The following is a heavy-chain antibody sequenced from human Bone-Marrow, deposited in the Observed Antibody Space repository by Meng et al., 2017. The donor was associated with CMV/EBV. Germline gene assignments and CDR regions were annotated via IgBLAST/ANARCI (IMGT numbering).Heavy chain of an antibody. V-gene: IGHV3-21*01. D-gene: IGHD6-19*01. J-gene: IGHJ4*02. CDR2: ISSSSEYI. Sequence: GESLKIPFAASGFTFSSYTMNWVRQAPGKGLEWVSSISSSSEYIYYADSLKGRFTITRDNAKNSLYLQMNSLRAEATAVYYCAREGYSSGWFPDCWGQGTLVTFSS. CDR1: GFTFSSYT. CDR3: AREGYSSGWFPDC.